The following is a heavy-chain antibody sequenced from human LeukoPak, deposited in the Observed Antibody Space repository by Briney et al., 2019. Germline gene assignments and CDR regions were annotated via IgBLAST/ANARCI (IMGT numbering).Heavy chain of an antibody. Sequence: GGSLRLSCEASGFTFSSYAMSWVRQAPGKGLEWVSAISGSGGSTYYADSVKGRFTISRDNSKNTLYLQMNSLRAEDTAVYYCAKVMDYYGSGSCDYWGQGTLVTVSS. V-gene: IGHV3-23*01. CDR1: GFTFSSYA. CDR3: AKVMDYYGSGSCDY. CDR2: ISGSGGST. D-gene: IGHD3-10*01. J-gene: IGHJ4*02.